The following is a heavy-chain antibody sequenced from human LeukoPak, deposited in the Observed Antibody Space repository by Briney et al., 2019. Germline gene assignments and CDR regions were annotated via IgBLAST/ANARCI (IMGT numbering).Heavy chain of an antibody. D-gene: IGHD6-13*01. J-gene: IGHJ4*02. CDR3: AAGTAADY. V-gene: IGHV3-11*03. Sequence: GGSLRLSCVVSGIPFRDFYMNWIRQAPGKGLEWNSYISSSSSYTDYAESVKGRFTISRDNAKSALYLQMNDLRVDDTALYYCAAGTAADYWGQGTLVIVSS. CDR2: ISSSSSYT. CDR1: GIPFRDFY.